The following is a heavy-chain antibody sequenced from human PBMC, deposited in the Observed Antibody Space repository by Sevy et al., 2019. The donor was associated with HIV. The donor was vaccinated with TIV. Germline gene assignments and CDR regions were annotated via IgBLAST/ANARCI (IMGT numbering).Heavy chain of an antibody. CDR2: INNDGSGT. CDR3: ARGGIEHAHAFDI. J-gene: IGHJ3*02. V-gene: IGHV3-74*01. CDR1: GFTFSRYW. Sequence: GGSLRLSCAASGFTFSRYWMHWARQAPGKGLVWVSRINNDGSGTIYADSVKGRFTISRDNAKNTLYLQMHSLRAEDTAVYYCARGGIEHAHAFDIWGQGTLVTVSS. D-gene: IGHD2-15*01.